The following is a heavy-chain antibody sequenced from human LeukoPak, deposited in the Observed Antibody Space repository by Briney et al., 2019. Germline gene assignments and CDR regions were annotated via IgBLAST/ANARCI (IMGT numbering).Heavy chain of an antibody. Sequence: SETLSLTCTVSGGSISSGGYYWSWIRQHPGKGLEWIGYIYHSGSTYYNPSLKSRVTISVDRSKNRFSLRLSSVTAADTAVYYCARGWAAMASHAFDIWGQGTMVTVSS. V-gene: IGHV4-30-2*01. CDR3: ARGWAAMASHAFDI. D-gene: IGHD5-18*01. CDR1: GGSISSGGYY. J-gene: IGHJ3*02. CDR2: IYHSGST.